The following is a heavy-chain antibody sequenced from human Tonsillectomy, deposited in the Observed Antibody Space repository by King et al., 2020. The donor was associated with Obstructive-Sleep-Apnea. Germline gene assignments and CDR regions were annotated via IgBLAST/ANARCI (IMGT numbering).Heavy chain of an antibody. Sequence: VQLVESGGGLVQPGGSLRLSCAASGFTFNTYSMNWVRQAPGKGLEWVSYISSSSSAIYYADSVKGRFTSSRDNAKNSLYLQMYSLRAEDTAVYYCAREGDSGSYSDYWGQGTLVTVSS. D-gene: IGHD1-26*01. CDR1: GFTFNTYS. J-gene: IGHJ4*02. CDR3: AREGDSGSYSDY. V-gene: IGHV3-48*04. CDR2: ISSSSSAI.